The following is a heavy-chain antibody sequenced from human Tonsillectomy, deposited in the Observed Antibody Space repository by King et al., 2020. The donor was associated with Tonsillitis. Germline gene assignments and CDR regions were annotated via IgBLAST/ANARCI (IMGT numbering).Heavy chain of an antibody. CDR2: IYYRGST. D-gene: IGHD3-22*01. J-gene: IGHJ4*02. Sequence: QLQESGPGLVKPSETLSLTCAVSGGSISSSNYYWGWIRQPPGKGLEWIGNIYYRGSTYYNPSLKSRVTISVDTSKNQFSLKLSSVTAADTAVYFCARLIYYESSCYHYYFDYWGQGTLVTVSS. CDR3: ARLIYYESSCYHYYFDY. V-gene: IGHV4-39*01. CDR1: GGSISSSNYY.